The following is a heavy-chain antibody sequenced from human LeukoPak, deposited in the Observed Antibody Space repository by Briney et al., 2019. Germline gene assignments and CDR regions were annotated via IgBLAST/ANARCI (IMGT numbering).Heavy chain of an antibody. J-gene: IGHJ5*02. CDR1: GGTFSSYA. V-gene: IGHV1-69*04. CDR3: ASEGYSSSYWFDP. CDR2: IIPILGIA. Sequence: GASVKVSCKASGGTFSSYAISWVRQAPGQGLEWMGRIIPILGIANYAQKFQGRVTITADKSTSTAYMELSSLRSEDTAVYYCASEGYSSSYWFDPWGQGTLVTVSS. D-gene: IGHD6-13*01.